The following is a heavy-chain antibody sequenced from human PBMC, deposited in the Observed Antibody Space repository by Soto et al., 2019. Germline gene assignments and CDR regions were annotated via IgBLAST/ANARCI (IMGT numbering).Heavy chain of an antibody. Sequence: PSETLSLTCTVSGGSISSGGYYWSWIRQHPGKGLEWIGYIYYSGSTYYNPSLKSRVTISVDTSKNQFSLKLSSVTAADTAVYYCARDYSGYDSVFHYYYYYGMDVWGQGTTVTVSX. CDR3: ARDYSGYDSVFHYYYYYGMDV. CDR1: GGSISSGGYY. D-gene: IGHD5-12*01. V-gene: IGHV4-31*03. J-gene: IGHJ6*02. CDR2: IYYSGST.